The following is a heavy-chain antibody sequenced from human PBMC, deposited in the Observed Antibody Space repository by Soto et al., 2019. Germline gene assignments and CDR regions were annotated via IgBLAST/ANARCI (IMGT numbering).Heavy chain of an antibody. J-gene: IGHJ6*02. CDR3: ARDGRSSSHYYYYGMDV. CDR2: IYYSGST. CDR1: CGSIRSGGYY. Sequence: SETLSLPCTVSCGSIRSGGYYWSWIRQHPGKGLEWIGYIYYSGSTYYNPSLKSRVTISVDTSKNQFSLKLSSVTAADTAVYYCARDGRSSSHYYYYGMDVWGQGTTVTVSS. V-gene: IGHV4-31*03. D-gene: IGHD6-13*01.